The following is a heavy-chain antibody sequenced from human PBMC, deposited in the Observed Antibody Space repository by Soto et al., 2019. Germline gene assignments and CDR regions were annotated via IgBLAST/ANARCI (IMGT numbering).Heavy chain of an antibody. CDR2: ITPFNGNT. V-gene: IGHV1-45*02. CDR1: GYTFTGYY. J-gene: IGHJ3*02. Sequence: SVKVSCKASGYTFTGYYLHWVRQAPGQALEWMGWITPFNGNTNYAQKFQDRVTITRDRSMSTAYMELSSLRSEDTAMYYCARSIAAATDAFDIWGQGTMVTVSS. D-gene: IGHD6-13*01. CDR3: ARSIAAATDAFDI.